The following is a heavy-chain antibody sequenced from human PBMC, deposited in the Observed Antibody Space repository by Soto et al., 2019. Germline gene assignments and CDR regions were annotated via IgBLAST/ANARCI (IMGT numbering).Heavy chain of an antibody. D-gene: IGHD6-19*01. CDR1: GFTFSSYG. CDR3: AKEQGIAVAGTVYFQH. J-gene: IGHJ1*01. Sequence: QVRLVESGGGVVQPGRSLRLSCAASGFTFSSYGMHWVRQAPGKGLEWVAVISYDGSNKYYADSVKGRFTISRDNSKNTLYLQMNSLRAEDTAVYYCAKEQGIAVAGTVYFQHWGQGTLVTVSS. CDR2: ISYDGSNK. V-gene: IGHV3-30*18.